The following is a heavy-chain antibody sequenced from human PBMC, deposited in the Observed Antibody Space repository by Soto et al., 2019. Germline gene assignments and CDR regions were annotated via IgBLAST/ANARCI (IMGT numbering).Heavy chain of an antibody. CDR2: IIPIFGTA. CDR3: AIPTEDSGYYGDAFDI. V-gene: IGHV1-69*01. J-gene: IGHJ3*02. CDR1: GGTFSSYA. Sequence: QVQLVQSGAEVKKPGSSVKVSCKASGGTFSSYAISWVRQAPGQGLEWMGGIIPIFGTANYAQKFQGRVTITADESTSTAYMERSSLRSEDTAVYYCAIPTEDSGYYGDAFDIWGQGTMVTVSS. D-gene: IGHD3-22*01.